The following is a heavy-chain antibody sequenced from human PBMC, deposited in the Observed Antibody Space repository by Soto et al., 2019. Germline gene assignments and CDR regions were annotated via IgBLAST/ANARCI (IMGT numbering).Heavy chain of an antibody. V-gene: IGHV3-23*01. CDR3: AKVRSTDCFEALDY. CDR2: ISASGGRK. Sequence: PGGSLRLSCAVSGFTFRNNAMTWVRQAPGKGLEWVSSISASGGRKFYADSVQGRFTISRDDSKNMVYLQMNSLRAEDTAVYYCAKVRSTDCFEALDYWGQGTLVTVSS. CDR1: GFTFRNNA. D-gene: IGHD2-2*01. J-gene: IGHJ4*02.